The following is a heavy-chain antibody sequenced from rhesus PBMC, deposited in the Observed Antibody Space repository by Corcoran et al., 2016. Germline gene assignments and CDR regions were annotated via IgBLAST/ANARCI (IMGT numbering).Heavy chain of an antibody. CDR2: MKSVGGST. J-gene: IGHJ4*01. D-gene: IGHD3-22*01. CDR3: AKLGWSDYRYFDY. CDR1: GFTFNSYG. Sequence: EVQLVETGGGLVQPGGSLKLSCAASGFTFNSYGMSWVRQAPGKGLEGGAVMKSVGGSTNYADSVKGRFTISRDNSKNTLSLQMNSLRAEDTAVYYCAKLGWSDYRYFDYWGQGVLVTVSS. V-gene: IGHV3S5*01.